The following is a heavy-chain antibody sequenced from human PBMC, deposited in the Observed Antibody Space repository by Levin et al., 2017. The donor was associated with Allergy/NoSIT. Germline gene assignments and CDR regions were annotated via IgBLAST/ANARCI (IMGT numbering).Heavy chain of an antibody. CDR3: ARDFGDILTGLGYYFDY. Sequence: PGGSLRLSCAASGFTFSSYGMHWVRQAPGKGLEWVAVIWYDGSNKYYADSVKGRFTISRDNSKNTLYLQMNSLRAEDTAVYYCARDFGDILTGLGYYFDYWGQGTLVTVSS. CDR2: IWYDGSNK. CDR1: GFTFSSYG. V-gene: IGHV3-33*01. J-gene: IGHJ4*02. D-gene: IGHD3-9*01.